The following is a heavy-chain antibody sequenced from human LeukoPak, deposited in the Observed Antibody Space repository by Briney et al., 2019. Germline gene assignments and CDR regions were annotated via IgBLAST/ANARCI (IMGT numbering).Heavy chain of an antibody. Sequence: GGSLRLSCAASGFTAISNYMSWVRQAPGKGLEWVSVIYSGGNTYYADSVKGRFTISRDTSKNTLYLQMNSLRAEDTAVYYCARDATVDYWGQGTLVTVSS. CDR2: IYSGGNT. CDR3: ARDATVDY. V-gene: IGHV3-66*01. J-gene: IGHJ4*02. D-gene: IGHD1-1*01. CDR1: GFTAISNY.